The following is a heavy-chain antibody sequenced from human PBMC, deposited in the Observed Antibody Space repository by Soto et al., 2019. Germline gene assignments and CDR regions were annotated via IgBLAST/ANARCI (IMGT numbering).Heavy chain of an antibody. CDR3: ARDPTVRGVIGFYYYYGMDV. V-gene: IGHV1-46*01. CDR2: INPSGGST. CDR1: GYTFTSYY. J-gene: IGHJ6*02. Sequence: QVQLVQSGAEVKKPGASVKVSCKASGYTFTSYYMHWVRQAPGQGLEWMGIINPSGGSTSYAQKFQGRVTMTRDTSTSTVYMELSSLRSEDTAVYYCARDPTVRGVIGFYYYYGMDVWGQGTTVTVSS. D-gene: IGHD3-10*01.